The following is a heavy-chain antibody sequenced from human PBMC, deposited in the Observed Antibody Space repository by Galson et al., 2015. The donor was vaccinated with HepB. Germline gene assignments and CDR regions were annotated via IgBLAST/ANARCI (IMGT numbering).Heavy chain of an antibody. CDR3: SKDRSTYVGQYYYYMDV. Sequence: SLRLSCAASGFTFSGSAMHWVRQASGKGLEWVAVISYDGTNKFYADSVKGRFIISRDNSKNTLYLQMNSPRTEDTAVYYCSKDRSTYVGQYYYYMDVWGKGTTVTVSS. CDR1: GFTFSGSA. J-gene: IGHJ6*03. CDR2: ISYDGTNK. D-gene: IGHD3-10*02. V-gene: IGHV3-30*04.